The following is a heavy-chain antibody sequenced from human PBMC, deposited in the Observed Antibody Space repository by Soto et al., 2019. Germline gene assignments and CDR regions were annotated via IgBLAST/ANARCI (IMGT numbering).Heavy chain of an antibody. CDR2: IYYSGST. J-gene: IGHJ6*02. Sequence: PSETLSLTCTVSGGSISSGGYYWTWIRQHPGKGLEWIGYIYYSGSTYYNPSLKSQVTISVDTSKNQFSLKLSSVTAADTAVYYCARAHYGDYGYGMDVWGQGTTVTVSS. CDR3: ARAHYGDYGYGMDV. D-gene: IGHD4-17*01. CDR1: GGSISSGGYY. V-gene: IGHV4-31*01.